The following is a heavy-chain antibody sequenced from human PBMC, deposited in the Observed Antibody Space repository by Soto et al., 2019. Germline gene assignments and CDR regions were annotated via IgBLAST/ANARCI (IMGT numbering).Heavy chain of an antibody. CDR2: ISGYSDNI. J-gene: IGHJ4*02. Sequence: PGGSLRLSCAASGFTFTNYAMNWVRQAPGKGLEWVSVISGYSDNIYYADSVKGRFTISRDNSKSTLYLQITGLRGEDTAVYFCARGPRGNFDYWGQGTLVTVSS. CDR3: ARGPRGNFDY. CDR1: GFTFTNYA. D-gene: IGHD3-10*01. V-gene: IGHV3-23*01.